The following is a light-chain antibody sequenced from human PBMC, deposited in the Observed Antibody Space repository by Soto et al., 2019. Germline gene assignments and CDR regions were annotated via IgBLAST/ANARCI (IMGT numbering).Light chain of an antibody. J-gene: IGKJ1*01. Sequence: DIQMTQSPSSLSASVGDRVTITCRASQSISSYLNWYQQKPGKAPKLLIFAASSLQSGVPSRFSGSGSGTDFTLTISSLQPEDFATYYCQQSYSTVWTFGQATKVEIK. V-gene: IGKV1-39*01. CDR2: AAS. CDR1: QSISSY. CDR3: QQSYSTVWT.